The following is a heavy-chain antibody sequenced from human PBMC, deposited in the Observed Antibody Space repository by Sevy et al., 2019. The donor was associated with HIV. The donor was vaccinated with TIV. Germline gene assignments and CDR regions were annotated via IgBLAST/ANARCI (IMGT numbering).Heavy chain of an antibody. V-gene: IGHV1-2*02. CDR2: INPDSGGP. CDR3: VRDDRDGYFEY. CDR1: GYTFTGYY. Sequence: ASVKVSCKASGYTFTGYYMHGMRQAPGQGLEWMGWINPDSGGPIYAPKFQGRVTLTRDTSISTAYMDLSRLKSDDTAVYYCVRDDRDGYFEYWGQGTLVTVSS. J-gene: IGHJ4*02.